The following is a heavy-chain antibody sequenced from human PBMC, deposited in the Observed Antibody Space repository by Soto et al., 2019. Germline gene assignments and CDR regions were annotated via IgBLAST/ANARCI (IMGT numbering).Heavy chain of an antibody. D-gene: IGHD6-13*01. Sequence: GGSLRLSCAASGFTFSSYSMNWVRQAPGKGLEWVSSISSSSSYIYYADSVKGRFTISRDNAKNSLYLQMNSLRAEDTAVYYCARELLAAAGLPQDAFDIWGQGTMVTVSS. J-gene: IGHJ3*02. CDR1: GFTFSSYS. CDR2: ISSSSSYI. CDR3: ARELLAAAGLPQDAFDI. V-gene: IGHV3-21*01.